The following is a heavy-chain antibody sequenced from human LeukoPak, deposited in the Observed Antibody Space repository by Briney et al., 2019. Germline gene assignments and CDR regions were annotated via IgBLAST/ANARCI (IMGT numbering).Heavy chain of an antibody. CDR2: ISGSGGST. CDR3: AKNNGGYGDYYQGYYYMDV. J-gene: IGHJ6*03. V-gene: IGHV3-23*01. Sequence: PGGSLRLSCAASGFTFSSDAMSWVRQAPGKGLEWVSAISGSGGSTYYADSVKGRFTISRDNSKNTLYLQMNSLRAEDTAVYYCAKNNGGYGDYYQGYYYMDVWGKGTTVTISS. D-gene: IGHD4-17*01. CDR1: GFTFSSDA.